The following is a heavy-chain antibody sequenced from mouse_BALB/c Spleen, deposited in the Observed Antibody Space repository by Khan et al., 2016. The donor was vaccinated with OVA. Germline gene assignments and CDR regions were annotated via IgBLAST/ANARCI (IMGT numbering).Heavy chain of an antibody. J-gene: IGHJ4*01. CDR3: ARSNYYGSSLYAMDY. CDR2: IAPGSGNT. V-gene: IGHV1S41*01. Sequence: DLVKPGASVRLSCQASGYTFTSYWINWIKQRPGQGLEWIGRIAPGSGNTSYNEMFKGTATLTVDTSSSTAYIQLSSLSSEDSAVYCCARSNYYGSSLYAMDYWGQGTSVTVSS. CDR1: GYTFTSYW. D-gene: IGHD1-1*01.